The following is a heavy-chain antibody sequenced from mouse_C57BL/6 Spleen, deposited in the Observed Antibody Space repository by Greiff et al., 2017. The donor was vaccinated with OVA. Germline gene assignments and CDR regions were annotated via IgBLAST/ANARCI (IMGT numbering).Heavy chain of an antibody. CDR3: ARGNYYGSSPYWYYDV. CDR1: GFAFTNYL. Sequence: VQLVESGAELVRPGTSVKVSCKASGFAFTNYLIAWVQQRPGQGLEWIGVINPGSGGTNYNETFKGQATLTADKSSSTADMQLSRLTSEDSAVYFCARGNYYGSSPYWYYDVWGTGTTVTVSS. CDR2: INPGSGGT. D-gene: IGHD1-1*01. V-gene: IGHV1-54*01. J-gene: IGHJ1*03.